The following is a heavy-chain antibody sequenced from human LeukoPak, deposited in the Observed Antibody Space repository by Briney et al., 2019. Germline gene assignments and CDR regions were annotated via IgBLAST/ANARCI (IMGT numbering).Heavy chain of an antibody. D-gene: IGHD6-13*01. V-gene: IGHV5-51*01. CDR3: ASPPEGYSSAWFFY. Sequence: GESLKISCKGSGYRFTNYWIGWVRQMPGKGLEWMGIIYPGASDARYSPSYQGQVTISVDKSISTAYLQWSSLKASDTAMYYCASPPEGYSSAWFFYWGQGTLVTVSP. CDR1: GYRFTNYW. CDR2: IYPGASDA. J-gene: IGHJ4*02.